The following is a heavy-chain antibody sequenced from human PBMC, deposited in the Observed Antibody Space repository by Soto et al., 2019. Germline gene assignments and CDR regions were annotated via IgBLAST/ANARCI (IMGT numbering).Heavy chain of an antibody. J-gene: IGHJ4*02. CDR2: IWYDGSNK. CDR3: ARDRGYEYFDY. CDR1: GFTFSSYG. V-gene: IGHV3-33*01. D-gene: IGHD3-10*01. Sequence: SLRLSCAASGFTFSSYGMHWVRQAPGKGLEWVAVIWYDGSNKYYADSVKGRFTISRDNSKNTLYLQMNSLRAEDTAVYYCARDRGYEYFDYWGQGTQVTVSS.